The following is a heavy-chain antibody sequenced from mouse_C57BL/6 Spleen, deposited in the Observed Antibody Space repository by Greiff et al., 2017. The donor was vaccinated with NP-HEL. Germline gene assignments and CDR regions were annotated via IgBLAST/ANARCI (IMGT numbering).Heavy chain of an antibody. CDR2: IYPGSGST. CDR1: GYTFTSYW. V-gene: IGHV1-55*01. D-gene: IGHD1-1*01. J-gene: IGHJ1*03. Sequence: VQLQQPGAELVKPGASVKMSCKASGYTFTSYWITWVKQRPGQGLEWIGDIYPGSGSTNYNEKFKSKATLTVDTSSSTAYMQLSSLTSEDSAVYYCARLPATVGYFDFWGTGTTVTVSS. CDR3: ARLPATVGYFDF.